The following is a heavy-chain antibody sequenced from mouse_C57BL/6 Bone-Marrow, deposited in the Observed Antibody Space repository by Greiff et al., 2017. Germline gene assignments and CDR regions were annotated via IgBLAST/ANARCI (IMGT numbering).Heavy chain of an antibody. V-gene: IGHV1-59*01. CDR2: IDPSDSYT. CDR1: GYTFTSYW. CDR3: ARRGHYGNFPFAY. D-gene: IGHD2-1*01. Sequence: VQLQQPGAELVRPGTSVKLSCKASGYTFTSYWMHWVKQRPGQGLEWIGVIDPSDSYTNYNQKFKGKATLTVDTSSSTAYMQLSSLTSEDSAVYYCARRGHYGNFPFAYWGQGTLVTVSA. J-gene: IGHJ3*01.